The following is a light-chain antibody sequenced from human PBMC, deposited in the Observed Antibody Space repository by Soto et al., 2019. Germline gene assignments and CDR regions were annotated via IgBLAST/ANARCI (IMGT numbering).Light chain of an antibody. CDR1: QSISSW. CDR3: QQYNSYWT. J-gene: IGKJ1*01. CDR2: DAS. V-gene: IGKV1-5*01. Sequence: DIQMTHSPSTLSASVGDRLTITSRASQSISSWVAWYQQKPGKAPKLLIYDASSLESGVPSRFSGSGSGTEFTLTISSLQPDDFATYYCQQYNSYWTFGQGTKV.